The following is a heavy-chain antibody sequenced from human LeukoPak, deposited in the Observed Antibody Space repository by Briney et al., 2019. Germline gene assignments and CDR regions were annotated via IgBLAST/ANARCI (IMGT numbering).Heavy chain of an antibody. CDR1: GFTFSSYT. CDR2: ISSSSRYI. Sequence: GGSLELSCAASGFTFSSYTMNWVRQAPGKGLEWVSSISSSSRYIYYADSMKGRFTISRDNAKNSLYLQMNSLRAEHTAVYFCARGIYTSSPRNPKNFFDYWGQGTLGTVS. D-gene: IGHD2-2*02. V-gene: IGHV3-21*01. CDR3: ARGIYTSSPRNPKNFFDY. J-gene: IGHJ4*02.